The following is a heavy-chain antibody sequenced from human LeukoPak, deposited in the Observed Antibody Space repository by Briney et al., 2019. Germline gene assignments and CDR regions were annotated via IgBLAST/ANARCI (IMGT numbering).Heavy chain of an antibody. J-gene: IGHJ4*02. Sequence: PSETLSLTCAVYGGSFSGYHWSWIRQPPGKGLEWIGEINHSGSTNYNPSLESRVTISVDTSKNQFSLKLSSVTAADTAVYYCARGRGYWGQGTLVTVSS. CDR2: INHSGST. CDR1: GGSFSGYH. V-gene: IGHV4-34*01. CDR3: ARGRGY. D-gene: IGHD3-10*01.